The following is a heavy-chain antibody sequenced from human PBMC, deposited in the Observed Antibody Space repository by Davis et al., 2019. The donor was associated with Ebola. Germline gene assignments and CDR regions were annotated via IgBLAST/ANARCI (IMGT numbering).Heavy chain of an antibody. CDR1: GFTFSSYA. Sequence: GESLKISCAASGFTFSSYAMSWVRQAPGKGLEWVSSVSGSGGGTFYAGFVKGRFTISRDNAKSTLYLQMNSLGAEDAAVYYCAKGMFGDYAFFDYWGQGILVTVSS. D-gene: IGHD3-10*02. CDR3: AKGMFGDYAFFDY. CDR2: VSGSGGGT. J-gene: IGHJ4*02. V-gene: IGHV3-23*01.